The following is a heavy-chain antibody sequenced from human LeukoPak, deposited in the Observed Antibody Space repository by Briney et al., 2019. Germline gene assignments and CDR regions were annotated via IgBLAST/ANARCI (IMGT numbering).Heavy chain of an antibody. D-gene: IGHD4-23*01. CDR1: GYTFASYD. CDR3: ARAHTVVQYYFDY. V-gene: IGHV1-8*03. Sequence: GASVKVSCKASGYTFASYDINWVRPATGQGLEWMGWMNPNSGNTGYAQKFQGRVTITRNTSISTAYMELSSLRSEDTAVYYCARAHTVVQYYFDYWGQGTLVTVSS. CDR2: MNPNSGNT. J-gene: IGHJ4*02.